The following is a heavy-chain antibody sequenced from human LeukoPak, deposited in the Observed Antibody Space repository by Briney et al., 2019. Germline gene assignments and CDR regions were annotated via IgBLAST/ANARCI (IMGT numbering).Heavy chain of an antibody. D-gene: IGHD6-13*01. CDR2: ISGSGSTT. CDR3: AKKGSRTIATGGFDC. Sequence: GGSLRLSCAASGFTFSSYAMSWVRQAPGKGLEWISTISGSGSTTYYGDSVKGRFTISRDSSKNTLDLQMNSPRAEDTAVYYCAKKGSRTIATGGFDCWGQGTLVIVSS. V-gene: IGHV3-23*01. CDR1: GFTFSSYA. J-gene: IGHJ4*02.